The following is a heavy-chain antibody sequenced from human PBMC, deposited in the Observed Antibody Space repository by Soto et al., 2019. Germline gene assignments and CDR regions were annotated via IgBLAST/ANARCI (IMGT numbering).Heavy chain of an antibody. CDR1: GFTFSTYV. Sequence: PGGSLRLSCAASGFTFSTYVMHWVRQAPGKGLEWVAHISSDGNNKYYADSVKGRFTISRDNSKNTLYLQMNSLRAEDTAVYYCARGPPPQYSGYDLAFDYWGQGTLVTVSS. CDR3: ARGPPPQYSGYDLAFDY. D-gene: IGHD5-12*01. J-gene: IGHJ4*02. CDR2: ISSDGNNK. V-gene: IGHV3-30-3*01.